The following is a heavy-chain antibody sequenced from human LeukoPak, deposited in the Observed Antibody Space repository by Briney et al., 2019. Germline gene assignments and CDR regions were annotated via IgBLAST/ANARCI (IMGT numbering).Heavy chain of an antibody. CDR2: ISSSRSTI. J-gene: IGHJ6*03. D-gene: IGHD3-3*01. CDR3: ARIWYDFWSGPYYMDV. V-gene: IGHV3-48*01. CDR1: GFTFSSYS. Sequence: GGSLRLSCAASGFTFSSYSMNWVRQAPGKGLEWVSYISSSRSTIYYADSVKGRFTISRDNAKNSLYLQMNSLRAEDTAVYYCARIWYDFWSGPYYMDVWGKGTTVTVSS.